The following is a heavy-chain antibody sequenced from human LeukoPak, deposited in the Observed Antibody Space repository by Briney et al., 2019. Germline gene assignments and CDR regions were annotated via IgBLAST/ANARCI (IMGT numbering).Heavy chain of an antibody. V-gene: IGHV4-59*01. J-gene: IGHJ5*02. Sequence: SETLSLTCTVSGGSISSYYWSWIRQPPGKGLGWIGYIYYSGSTNYNPSLKSRVTISVDTSKNQFSLKLSSVTAADTAVYYCARSTSIIWFDPWGQGTRVTVSS. D-gene: IGHD1-1*01. CDR2: IYYSGST. CDR1: GGSISSYY. CDR3: ARSTSIIWFDP.